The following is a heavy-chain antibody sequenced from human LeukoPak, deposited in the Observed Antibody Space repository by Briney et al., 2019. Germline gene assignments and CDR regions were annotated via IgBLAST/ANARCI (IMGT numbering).Heavy chain of an antibody. Sequence: GGSLRLSCAASGFTVSSNYMSWVRQAPGKGLEWVSVISGSGGSTYYADSVKGRFTISRDNSKNTLYLQMNSLRAEDTAVYYCAKDLGFDPWGQGTLVTVSS. CDR2: ISGSGGST. V-gene: IGHV3-23*01. J-gene: IGHJ5*02. CDR1: GFTVSSNY. CDR3: AKDLGFDP.